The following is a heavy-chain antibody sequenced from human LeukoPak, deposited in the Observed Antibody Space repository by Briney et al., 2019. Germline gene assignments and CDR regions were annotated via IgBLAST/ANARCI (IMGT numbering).Heavy chain of an antibody. Sequence: FLRLCRGAAGLTIGSLAGSCVRKTTGKGLECVSAISGSGGSTYYADSVKRRFTISRDNSKNTLYLQMNSLRAEDTAVYYCARPPFSSGQGTLVTVSS. J-gene: IGHJ5*02. D-gene: IGHD6-6*01. CDR3: ARPPFS. CDR2: ISGSGGST. CDR1: GLTIGSLA. V-gene: IGHV3-23*01.